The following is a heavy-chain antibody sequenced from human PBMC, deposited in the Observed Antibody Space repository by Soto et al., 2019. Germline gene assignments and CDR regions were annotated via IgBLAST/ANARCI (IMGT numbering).Heavy chain of an antibody. CDR3: ARRSLAVAIISSFYT. CDR2: IYYSGST. CDR1: GGSISSSSYY. J-gene: IGHJ5*02. Sequence: SETLSLTCTVSGGSISSSSYYCGWIRQPPGKGLEWIGSIYYSGSTYYNPSLKSRVTISVDTSKDQFSLKLSPVTAADTAVYYCARRSLAVAIISSFYTWGQGTLVTVCS. D-gene: IGHD6-19*01. V-gene: IGHV4-39*01.